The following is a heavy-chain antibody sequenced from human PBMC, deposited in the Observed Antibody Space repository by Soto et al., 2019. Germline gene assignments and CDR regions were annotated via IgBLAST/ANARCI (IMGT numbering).Heavy chain of an antibody. CDR3: ARGSHIVVVPAAKITVTTLPAYYYYGMDV. CDR1: GGIFSSYA. Sequence: SVKVSCKASGGIFSSYAISWVRQAPGQGLEWMGGIIPIFGTANYAQKFQGRVTITADESTSTAYMELSSLRSEDTAVYYCARGSHIVVVPAAKITVTTLPAYYYYGMDVWGQGTTVTVSS. CDR2: IIPIFGTA. D-gene: IGHD2-2*01. V-gene: IGHV1-69*13. J-gene: IGHJ6*02.